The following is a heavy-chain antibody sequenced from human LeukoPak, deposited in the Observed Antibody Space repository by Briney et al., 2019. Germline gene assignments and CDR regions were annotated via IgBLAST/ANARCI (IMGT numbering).Heavy chain of an antibody. CDR2: ISPSGGST. J-gene: IGHJ4*02. Sequence: ASVKVSCKAFGYTFTSNYMHWVRQAPGQGPEWMGVISPSGGSTTYAQKFQGRVTLTRDMSTSTVYMELSSLRSEDTAVYYCARAGGWLLGLDYWGQGTLVTVSS. D-gene: IGHD5-12*01. CDR3: ARAGGWLLGLDY. CDR1: GYTFTSNY. V-gene: IGHV1-46*01.